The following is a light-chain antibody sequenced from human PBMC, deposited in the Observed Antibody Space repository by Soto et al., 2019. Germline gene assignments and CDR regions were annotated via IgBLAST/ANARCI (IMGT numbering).Light chain of an antibody. CDR1: QSVSSNF. Sequence: EIVLTQSPGTLSLSRGERATLSCRASQSVSSNFLAWYQPKPGQAPRLLIYGASSRATGIPDRFSGSGSGTDFALTISRLEPEDFAVYYCQQYDSSPVTFGQGTKVEIK. CDR3: QQYDSSPVT. V-gene: IGKV3-20*01. J-gene: IGKJ1*01. CDR2: GAS.